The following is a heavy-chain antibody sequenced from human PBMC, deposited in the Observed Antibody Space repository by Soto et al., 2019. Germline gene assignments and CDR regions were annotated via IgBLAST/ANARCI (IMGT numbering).Heavy chain of an antibody. CDR2: IYYSGST. J-gene: IGHJ6*02. CDR1: GGSVSSGDYF. V-gene: IGHV4-61*08. D-gene: IGHD3-10*01. Sequence: WETLSLTCIVSGGSVSSGDYFWSWLRQSPGKRLEWIAYIYYSGSTNYNPSLKSRATISVDTSKSQVSLTLTSMTAADAALYYCARSPNYYYYGFDVWGQGTAVTVSS. CDR3: ARSPNYYYYGFDV.